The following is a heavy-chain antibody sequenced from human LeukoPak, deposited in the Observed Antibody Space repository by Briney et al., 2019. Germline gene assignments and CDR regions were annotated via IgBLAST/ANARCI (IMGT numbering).Heavy chain of an antibody. CDR3: AREARVGGALQY. J-gene: IGHJ4*02. V-gene: IGHV3-74*03. D-gene: IGHD1-26*01. CDR2: INPDGSNR. Sequence: GGSLRLLCAASGLTLSTYWMHWVRHAPGKGLAWVARINPDGSNRTYANSVQGLVTISRDTAKDTLFLQMNSLRAEDTAVYYCAREARVGGALQYWGQGTPVTVSS. CDR1: GLTLSTYW.